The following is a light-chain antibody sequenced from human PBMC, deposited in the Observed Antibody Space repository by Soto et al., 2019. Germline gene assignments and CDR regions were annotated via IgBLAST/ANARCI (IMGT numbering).Light chain of an antibody. CDR2: DVF. CDR1: SSDVGAYDY. J-gene: IGLJ2*01. CDR3: SSYTISIILML. V-gene: IGLV2-14*03. Sequence: QSALTQPASVSGSPGQSITISCTGTSSDVGAYDYVSWYQQDPGKAPQLLIYDVFNRPSGVSNRFSGSKSGYTASLTISGLQAEVEADYSCSSYTISIILMLFGGGTNVTVL.